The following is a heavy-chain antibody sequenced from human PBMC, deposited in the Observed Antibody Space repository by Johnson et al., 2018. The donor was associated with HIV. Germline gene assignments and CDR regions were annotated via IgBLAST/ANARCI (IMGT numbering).Heavy chain of an antibody. J-gene: IGHJ3*02. V-gene: IGHV3-7*03. Sequence: VQLVESGGGLVQPGGSRRLSCAASGFIFSVYWMTWVRQAPGKGLEWVANIKQDGSEKYYVDSVKGRFTISRDNAKNSLYLQMNSLRAEDTAVYYCARDVMEDFWSGSFDAFDIWGQGTMVTVSS. CDR1: GFIFSVYW. CDR3: ARDVMEDFWSGSFDAFDI. D-gene: IGHD3-3*01. CDR2: IKQDGSEK.